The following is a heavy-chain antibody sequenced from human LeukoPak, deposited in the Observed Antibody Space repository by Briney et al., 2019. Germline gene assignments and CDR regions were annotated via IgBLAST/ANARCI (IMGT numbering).Heavy chain of an antibody. D-gene: IGHD1-26*01. CDR1: GFTFSSYA. CDR3: AKDPAVGGTAEYFQH. CDR2: ISGSGGST. V-gene: IGHV3-23*01. Sequence: GGSLRLSCAASGFTFSSYAMTWVRQAPGKGLEWVSAISGSGGSTCYADSVKGRFTISRDNSQNTLYLQMNSLRAEDTAVYYCAKDPAVGGTAEYFQHWGQGTLVTVSS. J-gene: IGHJ1*01.